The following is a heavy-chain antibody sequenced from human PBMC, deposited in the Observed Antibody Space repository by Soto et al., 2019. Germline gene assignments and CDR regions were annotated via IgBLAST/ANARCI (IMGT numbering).Heavy chain of an antibody. Sequence: PGGSLRLSCAASGFTFSSYNMNWVRQAPGQGLEWLSYISNSGNSIYYADSVKGRFTISRDNAKNSLYLQMNSLRAEDTAVYYCAFGEESRYYYYGMDVWGQGTTVTVSS. CDR2: ISNSGNSI. V-gene: IGHV3-48*01. CDR3: AFGEESRYYYYGMDV. CDR1: GFTFSSYN. J-gene: IGHJ6*02. D-gene: IGHD3-10*01.